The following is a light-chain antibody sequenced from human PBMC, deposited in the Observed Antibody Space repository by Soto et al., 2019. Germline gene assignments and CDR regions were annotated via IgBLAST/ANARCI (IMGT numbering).Light chain of an antibody. Sequence: ETVMTQSPATLSVSPGERVTLSCRASQSINSNLAWYQQRPGQAPRVLIYDASTRATAVPARFSGSGSGTEFTLTISSLQSEDFAVYYCQQYNNWTTDYTFGQGKKLEIK. V-gene: IGKV3-15*01. J-gene: IGKJ2*01. CDR1: QSINSN. CDR3: QQYNNWTTDYT. CDR2: DAS.